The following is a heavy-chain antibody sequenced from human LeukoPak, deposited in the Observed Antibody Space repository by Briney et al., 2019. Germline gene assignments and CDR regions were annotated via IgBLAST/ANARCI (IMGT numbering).Heavy chain of an antibody. Sequence: ASVKVSCKASGYTFTSYDINWVRQATGQGLEWMGWMNPNSGNTGYAQKFQGRVTITRNTSISTAYMELSSLRSEDTAVYYCARMALGVKEVYYYYYYMDVWGKGTTVTISS. J-gene: IGHJ6*03. V-gene: IGHV1-8*03. D-gene: IGHD3-10*01. CDR3: ARMALGVKEVYYYYYYMDV. CDR2: MNPNSGNT. CDR1: GYTFTSYD.